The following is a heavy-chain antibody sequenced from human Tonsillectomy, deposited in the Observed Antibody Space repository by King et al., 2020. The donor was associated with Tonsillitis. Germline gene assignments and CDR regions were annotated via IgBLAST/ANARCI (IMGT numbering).Heavy chain of an antibody. J-gene: IGHJ4*02. CDR2: IYPGDADT. Sequence: QLVQSGAEVKKPGESLKISCKGSGYSFTNNWIGWVRQMPGKGLEWMGFIYPGDADTTYSPSFQGQVTISADKSISTAYLQWSSLKASDTAMYYCAKHRGGYLASGTFDYWGQGTLVTVSS. CDR3: AKHRGGYLASGTFDY. D-gene: IGHD5-24*01. V-gene: IGHV5-51*01. CDR1: GYSFTNNW.